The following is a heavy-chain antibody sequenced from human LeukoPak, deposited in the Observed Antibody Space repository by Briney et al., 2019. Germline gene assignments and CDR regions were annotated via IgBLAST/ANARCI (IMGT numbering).Heavy chain of an antibody. CDR1: GFTFSYYW. D-gene: IGHD1-1*01. CDR3: ARDQGTSTTAPKRKGRFDP. Sequence: PRGSLRLSCAASGFTFSYYWMGWVRQAPGKGLEWVANIKQDGSEKYYVDSVRGRFTISRDNTKNSLYLQMNSLRAEDTAVYYCARDQGTSTTAPKRKGRFDPWGQGTLVTASS. J-gene: IGHJ5*02. V-gene: IGHV3-7*05. CDR2: IKQDGSEK.